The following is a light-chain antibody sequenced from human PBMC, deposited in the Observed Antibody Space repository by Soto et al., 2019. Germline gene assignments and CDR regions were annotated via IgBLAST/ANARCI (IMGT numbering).Light chain of an antibody. CDR2: KAS. J-gene: IGKJ4*01. CDR1: QSISSW. V-gene: IGKV1-5*03. Sequence: DIQMTQSPSTLSASVGDRVTITCRASQSISSWLAWYQQKPGKAPKLLIYKASSLESGVPSRFSGSGSGTEFTLTISSLQPEDFATYYCQQSYSTPIFGGGTKVDIK. CDR3: QQSYSTPI.